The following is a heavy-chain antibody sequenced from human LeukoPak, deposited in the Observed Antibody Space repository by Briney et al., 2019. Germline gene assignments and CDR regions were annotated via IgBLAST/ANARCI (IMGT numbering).Heavy chain of an antibody. CDR1: GFTFSNYG. V-gene: IGHV3-30*18. CDR2: ISYDGSNK. D-gene: IGHD4-17*01. CDR3: AKRRDGDYALDY. Sequence: GGSLRLSCAASGFTFSNYGMHWVRQAPGKGLEWVAVISYDGSNKYYADSVKGRFTISRDNSKNTLYLQMNSLRAEDTAVYYCAKRRDGDYALDYWGQGTLVTVSS. J-gene: IGHJ4*02.